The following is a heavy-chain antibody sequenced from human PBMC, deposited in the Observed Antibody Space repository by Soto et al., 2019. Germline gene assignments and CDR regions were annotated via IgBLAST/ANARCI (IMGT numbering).Heavy chain of an antibody. CDR3: ARDHEWMGIAVAGVDY. CDR2: ISAYNGNT. CDR1: GYTFTSYG. D-gene: IGHD6-19*01. J-gene: IGHJ4*02. Sequence: ASVKVSCKASGYTFTSYGISWVRQAPGQGLEWMGWISAYNGNTNYAQKLQGRVTMTTDTSTSTAYMELRSLRSDDTAVYYCARDHEWMGIAVAGVDYWGQGTLVTVSS. V-gene: IGHV1-18*01.